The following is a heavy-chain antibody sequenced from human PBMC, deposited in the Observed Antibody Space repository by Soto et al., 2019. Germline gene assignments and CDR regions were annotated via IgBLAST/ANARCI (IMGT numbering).Heavy chain of an antibody. J-gene: IGHJ3*02. Sequence: AASVKVSCKASGYTLTSYGISWVRQAPGQGLEWMGWISAYNGNTNYAQKLQGRVTMTTDTSTSTAYMELRSLRSDDTAVYYCARDRVTMIVVAPEEAFDIWGQGTMVTVSS. D-gene: IGHD3-22*01. V-gene: IGHV1-18*01. CDR3: ARDRVTMIVVAPEEAFDI. CDR2: ISAYNGNT. CDR1: GYTLTSYG.